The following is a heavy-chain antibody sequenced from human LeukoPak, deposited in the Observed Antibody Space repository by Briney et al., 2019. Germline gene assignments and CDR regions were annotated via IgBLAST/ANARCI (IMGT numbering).Heavy chain of an antibody. J-gene: IGHJ4*02. V-gene: IGHV4-34*01. CDR1: GVSFSGYY. CDR3: ARAGNLSFDY. D-gene: IGHD4-23*01. CDR2: INHSGST. Sequence: SETLSPTCAVYGVSFSGYYWSWIRQPPGKGLEWIGEINHSGSTNYNPSLKSRVTISVDTSKNQFSLKLSSVTAADTAVYYCARAGNLSFDYWGQGTLVTVSS.